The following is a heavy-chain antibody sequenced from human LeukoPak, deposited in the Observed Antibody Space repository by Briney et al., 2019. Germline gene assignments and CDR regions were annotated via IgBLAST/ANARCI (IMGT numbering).Heavy chain of an antibody. D-gene: IGHD6-13*01. J-gene: IGHJ6*02. V-gene: IGHV3-23*01. CDR2: ISGSGGST. CDR3: AKGGYSSSWTYYYYGMDV. Sequence: QTGGSLTLSCAASGFTFSSYAMSWVRQAPGKGLEWVSAISGSGGSTYYADSVKGRFTISRDNSKNTLYLQMNSLRAEDTAVYYCAKGGYSSSWTYYYYGMDVWGQGTTVTVSS. CDR1: GFTFSSYA.